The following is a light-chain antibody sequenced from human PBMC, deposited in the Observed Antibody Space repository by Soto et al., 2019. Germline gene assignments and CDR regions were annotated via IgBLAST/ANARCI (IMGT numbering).Light chain of an antibody. CDR3: CSYVTTPEI. CDR1: SSDVEDYRY. CDR2: DGN. Sequence: QSALAQPRSVSGSPGQLLTISCTGTSSDVEDYRYVSWYQQYPGKAPKLVIYDGNKRPSGVPDRFSGSNSGNTASLTISGLQAEDEADYYCCSYVTTPEIFGTGTKVTVL. V-gene: IGLV2-11*01. J-gene: IGLJ1*01.